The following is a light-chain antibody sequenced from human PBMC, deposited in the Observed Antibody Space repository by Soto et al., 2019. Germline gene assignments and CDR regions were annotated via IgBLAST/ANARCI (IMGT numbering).Light chain of an antibody. J-gene: IGLJ2*01. CDR2: EGS. CDR1: SSDVGSYNL. V-gene: IGLV2-23*01. Sequence: QSALTQPASVSGSPGQSITISCTGTSSDVGSYNLVSWYQQHPGKAPKLMIYEGSKRPSGVSNRFSGSKSGNTASLTISGLQAEAEADYYCCSYACSSTHVVFGGGTKRTVL. CDR3: CSYACSSTHVV.